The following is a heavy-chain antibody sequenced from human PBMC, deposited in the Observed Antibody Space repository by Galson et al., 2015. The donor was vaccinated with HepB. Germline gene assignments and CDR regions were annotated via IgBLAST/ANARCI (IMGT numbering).Heavy chain of an antibody. J-gene: IGHJ3*02. CDR1: GGSISSGGYY. V-gene: IGHV4-31*03. CDR2: IYYSGST. CDR3: ARESIAVAGHDAFDI. D-gene: IGHD6-19*01. Sequence: LTCTVSGGSISSGGYYWSWIRQHPGKGLEWIGYIYYSGSTYYNPSLKSRVTISVDTSKNQFSLKLSSVTAADTAVYYCARESIAVAGHDAFDIWGQGTMVTVSS.